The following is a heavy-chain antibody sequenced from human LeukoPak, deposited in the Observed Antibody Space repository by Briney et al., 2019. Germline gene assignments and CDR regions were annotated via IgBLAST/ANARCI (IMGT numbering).Heavy chain of an antibody. V-gene: IGHV1-18*01. D-gene: IGHD1-26*01. CDR2: ISAYNGNT. J-gene: IGHJ4*02. CDR1: GYTFTTYG. Sequence: ASVKVSCKASGYTFTTYGISWVRQAPGQGLEWMGWISAYNGNTNYAQKFQGRVTMTTDTSTSTAYMELRSLRSDDTAVYYCARQCGSLCPFDYWGQRTLVTVSS. CDR3: ARQCGSLCPFDY.